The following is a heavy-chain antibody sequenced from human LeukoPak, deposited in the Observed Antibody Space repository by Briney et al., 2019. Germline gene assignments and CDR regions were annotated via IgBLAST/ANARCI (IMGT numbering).Heavy chain of an antibody. CDR2: IIPIFGTA. V-gene: IGHV1-69*13. Sequence: AVTVSFKASGGTFIIYAISWVRQAPGQGGEWMGGIIPIFGTANYAQKFQGRVTITADESTPTAYMALSSLRSEDTAVYYCARTSSGWYDAWDYWGQGTLVTVSS. CDR1: GGTFIIYA. J-gene: IGHJ4*02. D-gene: IGHD6-19*01. CDR3: ARTSSGWYDAWDY.